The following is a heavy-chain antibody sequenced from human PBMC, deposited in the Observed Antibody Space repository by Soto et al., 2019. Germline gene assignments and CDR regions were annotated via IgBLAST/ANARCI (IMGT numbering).Heavy chain of an antibody. D-gene: IGHD4-17*01. CDR3: AKGFDYDDTKHIDH. Sequence: PGGSLRLSCAASGFGFSTHALSWVRQAPGKGLDWLSSITNTGITTHYADSVKGRFTISRENSRNTLHLQMNNLRVDDTAVYYCAKGFDYDDTKHIDHWGQGTLVSVSS. V-gene: IGHV3-23*01. CDR1: GFGFSTHA. CDR2: ITNTGITT. J-gene: IGHJ4*02.